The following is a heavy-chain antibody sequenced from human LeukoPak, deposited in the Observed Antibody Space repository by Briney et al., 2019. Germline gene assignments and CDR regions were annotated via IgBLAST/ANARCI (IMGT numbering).Heavy chain of an antibody. Sequence: GGSLRLSCAASGFTFSSYWMHWVRQAPGKGLVWVSRINGDGSSTSYADSVKGRFTISRDNAKNTLYLQMNSLRAEDTAVYYCFTIAAGGGQGTLVTVSS. J-gene: IGHJ4*02. CDR3: FTIAAG. D-gene: IGHD6-13*01. CDR1: GFTFSSYW. CDR2: INGDGSST. V-gene: IGHV3-74*01.